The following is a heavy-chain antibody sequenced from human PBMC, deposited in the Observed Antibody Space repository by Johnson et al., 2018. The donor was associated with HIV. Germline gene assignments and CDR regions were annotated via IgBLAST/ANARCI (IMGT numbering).Heavy chain of an antibody. J-gene: IGHJ3*02. CDR3: GRESTSGGTAFDI. D-gene: IGHD2-15*01. CDR1: GFTFSSYW. V-gene: IGHV3-74*01. Sequence: VQLVESGGGLVQTGGSLRLSCAASGFTFSSYWMYCVRQAPGKGLEWVSGINWHGDRPGSADSVKGRFTISRDNAKNSLYLQMNSLRDEDTAVYYCGRESTSGGTAFDIWGQGTMVTVSS. CDR2: INWHGDRP.